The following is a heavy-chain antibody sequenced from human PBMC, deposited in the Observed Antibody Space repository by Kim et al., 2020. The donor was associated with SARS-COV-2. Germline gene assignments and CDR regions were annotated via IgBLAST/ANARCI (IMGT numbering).Heavy chain of an antibody. Sequence: SETLSLTCTVSGGSISSGDYYWSWIRQSPGKGLEWIGYIYYSGSTYYNPSLKSRVIISVDTSKNQFSLKLTSVTAADTTVYYCARGVSSPYGSGSLRFDYWGQGTLVTVSS. CDR2: IYYSGST. D-gene: IGHD3-10*01. V-gene: IGHV4-30-4*01. CDR3: ARGVSSPYGSGSLRFDY. CDR1: GGSISSGDYY. J-gene: IGHJ4*02.